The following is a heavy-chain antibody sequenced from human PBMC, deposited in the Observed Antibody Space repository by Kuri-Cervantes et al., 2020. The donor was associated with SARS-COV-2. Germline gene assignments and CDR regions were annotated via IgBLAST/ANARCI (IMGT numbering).Heavy chain of an antibody. CDR2: ISAYNGNT. D-gene: IGHD2-2*01. Sequence: ASVKVSCKASGYTFTSYGISWVRQAPGQGLEWMGWISAYNGNTNYAQKLQGRVTMTTDTSTSTAYMELRSLRFDDTAVYYCARTSREECSSTSCYRRYNWFDPWGQGTLVTVSS. CDR1: GYTFTSYG. V-gene: IGHV1-18*01. CDR3: ARTSREECSSTSCYRRYNWFDP. J-gene: IGHJ5*02.